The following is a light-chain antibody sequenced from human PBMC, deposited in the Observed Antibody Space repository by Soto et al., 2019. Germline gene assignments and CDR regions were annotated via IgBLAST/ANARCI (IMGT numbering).Light chain of an antibody. V-gene: IGLV3-21*02. J-gene: IGLJ2*01. CDR2: DDS. CDR3: QVWDSTIDHVV. Sequence: SYELTQPPSVSVAPGQTARITCGGDDIGSKTVHWYQQKPGQAPVMVVYDDSARPSGIPDRFSGFNSGSTATLTISRAEAGDEADYYCQVWDSTIDHVVFGGGTKLTVL. CDR1: DIGSKT.